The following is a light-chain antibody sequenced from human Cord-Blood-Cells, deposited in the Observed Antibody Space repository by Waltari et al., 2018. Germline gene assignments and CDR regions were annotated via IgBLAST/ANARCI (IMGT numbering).Light chain of an antibody. CDR1: RSVSSSY. CDR3: QQYGSAPRT. CDR2: GAS. V-gene: IGKV3-20*01. J-gene: IGKJ1*01. Sequence: VLPPSPGTLSLSPGERATLSCRASRSVSSSYLAWYQQKPGHAPRRRIYGASSRATGIPDRFSGSESETDFTVTSSRLEPEDFAVYYRQQYGSAPRTFGQATKVEIK.